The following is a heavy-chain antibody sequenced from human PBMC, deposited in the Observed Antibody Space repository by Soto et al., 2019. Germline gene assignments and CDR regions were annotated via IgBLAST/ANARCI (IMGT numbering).Heavy chain of an antibody. V-gene: IGHV1-3*01. D-gene: IGHD1-20*01. CDR2: INGGNGNT. CDR1: GXXXXXYA. J-gene: IGHJ4*02. CDR3: AKEDGNWNNPWFEY. Sequence: QVHLVQSGAEVKKPGASVKVSCKASGXXXXXYAIYWVRXXXXXXXEWLGWINGGNGNTKYSQKFQGRVTITRDTSASMTYMELNSLRSEDTAVYFCAKEDGNWNNPWFEYWGQGTLVTVSS.